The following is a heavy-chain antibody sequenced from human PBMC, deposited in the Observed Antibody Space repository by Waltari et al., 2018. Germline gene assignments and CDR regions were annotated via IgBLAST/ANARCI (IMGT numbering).Heavy chain of an antibody. J-gene: IGHJ5*02. D-gene: IGHD6-13*01. V-gene: IGHV4-59*01. CDR2: GST. Sequence: GSTNYNPSLKSRVTISVDTSKNQFSLKLSSVTAADTAVYYCARVTLPGIAAAGTGGPTGWFDPWGQGTLVTVSS. CDR3: ARVTLPGIAAAGTGGPTGWFDP.